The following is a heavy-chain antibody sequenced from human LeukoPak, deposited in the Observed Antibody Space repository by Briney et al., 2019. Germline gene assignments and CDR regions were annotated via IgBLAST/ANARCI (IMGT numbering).Heavy chain of an antibody. V-gene: IGHV4-59*12. CDR2: IYHSGST. CDR1: GGSISSYY. D-gene: IGHD5-12*01. CDR3: ARLLRGYSGYEYFDY. Sequence: SETLSLTCTVSGGSISSYYWSWIRQPPGKGLEWIGYIYHSGSTKYNPSLKSRVTISVDTSKNQFSLKLSSVTAADTAVYYCARLLRGYSGYEYFDYWGQGTLVTVSS. J-gene: IGHJ4*02.